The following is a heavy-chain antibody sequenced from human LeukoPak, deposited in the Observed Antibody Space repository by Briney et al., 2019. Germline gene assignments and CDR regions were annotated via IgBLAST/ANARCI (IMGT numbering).Heavy chain of an antibody. CDR1: GGSFSGYY. Sequence: SETLSLTCAVCGGSFSGYYWSWIRQPPGKGLEWIGEINHSGSTNYNPSLKSRVTISVDTSKNQFSLKLSSVTAADTAVYYCARYNWNEAYYFDYWGQGTLVTVSS. CDR3: ARYNWNEAYYFDY. J-gene: IGHJ4*02. CDR2: INHSGST. D-gene: IGHD1-20*01. V-gene: IGHV4-34*01.